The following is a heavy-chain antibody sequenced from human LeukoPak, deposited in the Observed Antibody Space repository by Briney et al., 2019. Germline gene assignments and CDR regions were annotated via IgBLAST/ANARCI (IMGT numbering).Heavy chain of an antibody. D-gene: IGHD2-2*01. J-gene: IGHJ4*02. V-gene: IGHV5-51*01. CDR1: GYSFTSYW. CDR3: ARRRYCSSTSCRGFFDY. Sequence: ESLKISCKGSGYSFTSYWIGWVRQMPGKGLEWMGIIYPGDSDTRYSPSFQGQVTISADKSISTAYLQWSSLKASDTAMCYCARRRYCSSTSCRGFFDYWGQGTLVTVSS. CDR2: IYPGDSDT.